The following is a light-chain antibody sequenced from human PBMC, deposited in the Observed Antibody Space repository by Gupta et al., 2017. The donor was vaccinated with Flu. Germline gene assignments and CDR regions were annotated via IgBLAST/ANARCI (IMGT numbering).Light chain of an antibody. V-gene: IGLV2-8*01. CDR2: EVS. Sequence: SALTQPPSASGSPGQSVTISCPGTSSDVGIYNYVSWYQQHPVKSPKLMIYEVSKRPSGVPDRFSGSKSGNTASLTVAGLQAEDEADYYCSSYAGSNSRYVFGTGTKVTVL. CDR3: SSYAGSNSRYV. CDR1: SSDVGIYNY. J-gene: IGLJ1*01.